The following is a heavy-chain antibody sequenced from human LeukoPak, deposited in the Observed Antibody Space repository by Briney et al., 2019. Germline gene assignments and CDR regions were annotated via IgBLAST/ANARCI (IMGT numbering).Heavy chain of an antibody. D-gene: IGHD3-9*01. CDR3: AKDILTGYSFGAFDI. Sequence: GSLRLSCAASGFTFSSYAMSWVRQAPGEGLEWVAGIKGSGGSTYYADSVKGRFTISRDNSRNTLYLQMNSLRTEDTAVYYCAKDILTGYSFGAFDIWGQGTMVTVSS. J-gene: IGHJ3*02. CDR1: GFTFSSYA. V-gene: IGHV3-23*01. CDR2: IKGSGGST.